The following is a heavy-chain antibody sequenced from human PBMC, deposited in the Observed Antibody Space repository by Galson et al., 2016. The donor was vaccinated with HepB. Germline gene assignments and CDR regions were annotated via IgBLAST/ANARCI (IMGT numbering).Heavy chain of an antibody. CDR1: GGSISSATSY. Sequence: TLSLTCTVSGGSISSATSYWTWIRQYPGKGLEWIGYIFYSGSTYYNPSLKSRITISVDTSKNHFSLKLTSVTAADTAVYYRARTSVVPAATYDRWGQGILVTVSS. V-gene: IGHV4-31*03. D-gene: IGHD2-2*01. J-gene: IGHJ5*02. CDR2: IFYSGST. CDR3: ARTSVVPAATYDR.